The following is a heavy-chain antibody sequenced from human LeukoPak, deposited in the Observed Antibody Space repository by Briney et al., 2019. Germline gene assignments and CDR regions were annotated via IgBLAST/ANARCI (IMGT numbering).Heavy chain of an antibody. CDR2: VYPGDSDT. CDR3: ARRMRGVWVVVTAEDSPFDY. D-gene: IGHD2-21*02. Sequence: GESLKISCKGSGYSFTSYWIGWGLKMPGKGLGLMGIVYPGDSDTRYSPSFQGQVTISADKSISTAYLQWSSLKASDTAMYYCARRMRGVWVVVTAEDSPFDYWGQGTLVTVSS. CDR1: GYSFTSYW. J-gene: IGHJ4*02. V-gene: IGHV5-51*01.